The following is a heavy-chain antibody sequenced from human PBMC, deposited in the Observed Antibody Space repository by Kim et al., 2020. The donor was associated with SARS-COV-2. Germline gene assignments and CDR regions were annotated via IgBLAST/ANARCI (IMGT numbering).Heavy chain of an antibody. V-gene: IGHV4-4*02. CDR2: IYHSGST. D-gene: IGHD6-13*01. J-gene: IGHJ3*02. CDR3: ARVGGDSSSWFAFDI. CDR1: GGSISSSNW. Sequence: SETLSLTCAVSGGSISSSNWWSWVRQPPGKGLEWIGEIYHSGSTNYNPSLKSRVTISVDKSKNQFSLKLSSVTAADTAVYYCARVGGDSSSWFAFDIWGQGTMVTVSS.